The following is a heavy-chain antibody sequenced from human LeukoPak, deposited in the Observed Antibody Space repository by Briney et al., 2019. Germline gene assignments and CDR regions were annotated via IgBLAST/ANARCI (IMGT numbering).Heavy chain of an antibody. CDR1: GFTFSNYG. V-gene: IGHV3-33*01. J-gene: IGHJ4*02. D-gene: IGHD1-26*01. CDR3: ARAWFRGWELLV. Sequence: GGSLRLSCVASGFTFSNYGMHWVRQAPGKGLEWVAVIWYDGTNKYYADSVKGRFTISRDNSKDTLYLQMNSLRAEDTAIYYCARAWFRGWELLVWGQGTLVTVSS. CDR2: IWYDGTNK.